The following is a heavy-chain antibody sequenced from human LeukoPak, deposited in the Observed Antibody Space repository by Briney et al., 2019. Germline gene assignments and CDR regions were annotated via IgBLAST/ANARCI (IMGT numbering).Heavy chain of an antibody. CDR2: INPNSGGT. J-gene: IGHJ4*02. CDR3: ASWGENDWGYFDC. D-gene: IGHD1-1*01. Sequence: ASVKVSCKASGYTFTGYYMHWVRQAPGQGLEWMGRINPNSGGTNYAQKFQGRVTMTRDTSISTAYMELSRLRSDDTAVYYCASWGENDWGYFDCWGQGTLVTVSS. V-gene: IGHV1-2*06. CDR1: GYTFTGYY.